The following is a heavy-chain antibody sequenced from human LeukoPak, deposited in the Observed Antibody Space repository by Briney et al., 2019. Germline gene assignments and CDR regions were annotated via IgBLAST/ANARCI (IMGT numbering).Heavy chain of an antibody. J-gene: IGHJ4*02. CDR2: IRSDGSNK. D-gene: IGHD6-19*01. Sequence: GGSLRLSCAGCGFSFSSYGMHWVRQAPGKGLEWMAFIRSDGSNKYYADPVKGRFTISRDNSKNTLYLQMNSLRAEDTAVYYCARILDSAWGELGYWGQGTLVTVSS. V-gene: IGHV3-30*02. CDR1: GFSFSSYG. CDR3: ARILDSAWGELGY.